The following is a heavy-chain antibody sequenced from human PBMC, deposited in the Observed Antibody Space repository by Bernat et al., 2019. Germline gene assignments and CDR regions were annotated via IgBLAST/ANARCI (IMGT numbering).Heavy chain of an antibody. D-gene: IGHD3-22*01. CDR2: ISSSGSTI. CDR3: AIDQHPHYYDSSGYQAYYFDY. J-gene: IGHJ4*02. Sequence: VQLVESGGDLVQPGGSLRLSCAASGFTFSDYYMSWIRQAPGKGLEWVAYISSSGSTIYYADSVKGRFTISRNNAKNSLYLQMNSLRAEDTAVYYCAIDQHPHYYDSSGYQAYYFDYWGRGTLVTVSS. CDR1: GFTFSDYY. V-gene: IGHV3-11*01.